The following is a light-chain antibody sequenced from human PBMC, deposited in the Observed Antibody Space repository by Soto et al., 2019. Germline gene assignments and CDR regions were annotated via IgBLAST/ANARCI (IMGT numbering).Light chain of an antibody. V-gene: IGKV1-39*01. Sequence: DIQMTQSPSSLSASVRDRVTITCRASQTISKSLNWYQQRLGTAPKLLIVTASRLQSGVPPRFSGSGSGTDFTLTISSLQPEDFATYFCQQSYTTPWTFGPGTKVDIK. CDR1: QTISKS. CDR2: TAS. CDR3: QQSYTTPWT. J-gene: IGKJ1*01.